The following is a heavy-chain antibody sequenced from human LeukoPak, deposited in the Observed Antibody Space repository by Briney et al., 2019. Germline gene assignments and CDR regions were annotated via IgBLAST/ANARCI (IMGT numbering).Heavy chain of an antibody. D-gene: IGHD5-18*01. CDR1: GYTFTSYG. V-gene: IGHV1-18*01. CDR3: ARTLVDTAMVTGGYFDY. CDR2: ISAYNGNT. Sequence: ASVKVSCKASGYTFTSYGISWVRQAPGQGLEWMGWISAYNGNTNYAQKLQGRVTMTTDTSTSTAYMELRSLRSDDTAVYYCARTLVDTAMVTGGYFDYWGQGTLVTVSS. J-gene: IGHJ4*02.